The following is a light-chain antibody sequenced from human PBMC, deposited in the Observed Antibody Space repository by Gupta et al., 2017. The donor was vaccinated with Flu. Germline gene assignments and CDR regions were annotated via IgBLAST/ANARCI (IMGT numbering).Light chain of an antibody. CDR3: QQYNNWPLT. CDR1: QSVSSN. Sequence: EIVMTQSPATLSVSPGERATLSCTASQSVSSNLAWYQQKPGQAPRLLTYGASTRATGIPARFSGSGSGTEFTLTISSLQSEDFAVYYCQQYNNWPLTFGPGTKVDIK. V-gene: IGKV3-15*01. CDR2: GAS. J-gene: IGKJ3*01.